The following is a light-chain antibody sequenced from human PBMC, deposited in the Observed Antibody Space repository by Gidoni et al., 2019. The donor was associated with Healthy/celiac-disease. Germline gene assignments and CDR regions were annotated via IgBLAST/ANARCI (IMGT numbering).Light chain of an antibody. V-gene: IGKV1-33*01. CDR2: AAS. CDR1: QDISNY. CDR3: QQYYNPPLT. J-gene: IGKJ4*01. Sequence: IEMPQSPSSLSASVGDRVTITCQASQDISNYLNWYQQKPGKAPKLLIYAASNLETGVPSRFSGSGSGTDFTFTISSLQPEDIATYYCQQYYNPPLTFGGGTKVEIK.